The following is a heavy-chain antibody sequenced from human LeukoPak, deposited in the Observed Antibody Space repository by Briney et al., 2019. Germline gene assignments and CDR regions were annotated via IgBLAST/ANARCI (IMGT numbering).Heavy chain of an antibody. V-gene: IGHV3-30*18. J-gene: IGHJ4*02. D-gene: IGHD3-22*01. CDR2: ISYDGSNQ. CDR3: AKGYYYDSSGYYQHFDH. Sequence: PGRSLRLSCAASGFTFSSYGMHWVRQAPGKGLEWVALISYDGSNQYYADSVKGRFTISRDNSKSTLYLQMNSLRPEDTAVYYCAKGYYYDSSGYYQHFDHWGQGTLVTVSS. CDR1: GFTFSSYG.